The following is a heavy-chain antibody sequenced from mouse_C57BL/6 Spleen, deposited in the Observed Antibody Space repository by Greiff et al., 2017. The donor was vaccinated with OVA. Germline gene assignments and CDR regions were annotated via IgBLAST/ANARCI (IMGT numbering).Heavy chain of an antibody. J-gene: IGHJ4*01. CDR1: GYTFTDYY. CDR3: ARRGPLPYAMDY. CDR2: IYPGSGNT. V-gene: IGHV1-76*01. Sequence: QVQLQQSGAELVRPGASVKLSCKASGYTFTDYYINWVKQRPGQGLEWIARIYPGSGNTYYNEKFKGKATLTAEKSSSTAYMQLSSLTSEDSAVYFCARRGPLPYAMDYWGQGTSVTVSS. D-gene: IGHD5-5*01.